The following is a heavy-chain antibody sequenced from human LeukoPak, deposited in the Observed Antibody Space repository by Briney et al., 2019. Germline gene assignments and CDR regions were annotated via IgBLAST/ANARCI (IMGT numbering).Heavy chain of an antibody. V-gene: IGHV3-23*01. D-gene: IGHD2-2*01. CDR1: GFTFSSYA. CDR2: ISGSGGST. J-gene: IGHJ4*02. Sequence: TGGSLRLSCAASGFTFSSYAMSWVRQAPGKELEWVSAISGSGGSTYYADSVKGRFTISRDNSKNTLYLQMNSLRAEDTAVYYCAKAPLGYCSSTSCLGFDYWGQGTLVTVSS. CDR3: AKAPLGYCSSTSCLGFDY.